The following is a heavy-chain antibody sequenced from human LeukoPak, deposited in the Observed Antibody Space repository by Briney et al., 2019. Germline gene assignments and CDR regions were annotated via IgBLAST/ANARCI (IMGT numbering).Heavy chain of an antibody. Sequence: TSETLSLTCIVSGGSISSYYWSWIRQPPGKGLEWIGYIYYSGSTNYNPSLKSRVTISVDTSKNQFSLKLSSVTAADTAVYYCARVPPYYDILTGYYPPDAFDIWGQGTMVTVSS. CDR2: IYYSGST. CDR1: GGSISSYY. V-gene: IGHV4-59*01. J-gene: IGHJ3*02. CDR3: ARVPPYYDILTGYYPPDAFDI. D-gene: IGHD3-9*01.